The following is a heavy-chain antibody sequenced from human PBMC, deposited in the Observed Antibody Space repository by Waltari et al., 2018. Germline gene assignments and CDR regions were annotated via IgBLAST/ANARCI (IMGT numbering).Heavy chain of an antibody. J-gene: IGHJ4*02. CDR2: IIPILGIA. CDR3: ARSTYYYDSSGQPLDY. D-gene: IGHD3-22*01. Sequence: QVQLVQSGAEVKKPGSSVKVSCKASGGTFRRYAISWVRQAPGQGLEWMGGIIPILGIANYEQKFQGRVTITADKSTSTAYMELSSLRSEDTAVYYCARSTYYYDSSGQPLDYWGQGTLVTVSS. V-gene: IGHV1-69*10. CDR1: GGTFRRYA.